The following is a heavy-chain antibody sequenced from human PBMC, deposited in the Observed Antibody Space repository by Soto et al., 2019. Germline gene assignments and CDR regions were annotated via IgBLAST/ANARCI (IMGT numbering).Heavy chain of an antibody. CDR3: ATGLLGYCSGGSCYSDT. V-gene: IGHV1-18*01. CDR1: AYTFTNYA. D-gene: IGHD2-15*01. Sequence: QVQLVQSGAEVKKPGASVRVSCQTSAYTFTNYAVSWVRQAPGQGLEWMGWISGDNGNTIYAQKFQGRVTMTTDTSTRKAYMELRSLRSDDTAVYYCATGLLGYCSGGSCYSDTWGQGTLGTVSS. CDR2: ISGDNGNT. J-gene: IGHJ4*02.